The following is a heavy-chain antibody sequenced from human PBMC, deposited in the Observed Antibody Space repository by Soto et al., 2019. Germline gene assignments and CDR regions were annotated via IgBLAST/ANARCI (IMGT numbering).Heavy chain of an antibody. CDR3: VTDLTYYGSAPGSDYNPISDGY. D-gene: IGHD3-10*01. J-gene: IGHJ4*02. CDR2: INQDGSEK. Sequence: TGGSLRLSCAASGFTFSSYWMTWVRQAPGKGLEWVANINQDGSEKYYVDSVRGRFSISRDNAKNSLFLQMNSLRVGDTAVYYCVTDLTYYGSAPGSDYNPISDGYWRQGTLVTVSS. CDR1: GFTFSSYW. V-gene: IGHV3-7*01.